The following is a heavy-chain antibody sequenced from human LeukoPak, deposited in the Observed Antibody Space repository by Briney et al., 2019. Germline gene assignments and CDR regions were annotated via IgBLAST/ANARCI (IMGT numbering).Heavy chain of an antibody. Sequence: PGGSLRLSCAASGFTFSSYAMSWVRQAPGKGLEWVSAISGSGGSTYYAGSVKGRFTISRDNSKNTLYLQMNSLRAEDTAVYYCAKETPYSSSSSYYYGMDVWGQGTTVTVSS. CDR3: AKETPYSSSSSYYYGMDV. CDR2: ISGSGGST. CDR1: GFTFSSYA. V-gene: IGHV3-23*01. D-gene: IGHD6-6*01. J-gene: IGHJ6*02.